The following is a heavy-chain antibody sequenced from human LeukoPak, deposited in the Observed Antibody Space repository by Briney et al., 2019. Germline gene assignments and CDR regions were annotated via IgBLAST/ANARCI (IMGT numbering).Heavy chain of an antibody. Sequence: GGSLRLSCAASGFTFSRYGMHWVRQAPGKGLEWVAVIWYDGRDKFYADSVKGRFTISRDNSKNTLSLQMSNLRVEDTAVYYCAKEERRNYDYWGPGTLVTVSS. CDR2: IWYDGRDK. V-gene: IGHV3-33*06. D-gene: IGHD1-1*01. J-gene: IGHJ4*02. CDR1: GFTFSRYG. CDR3: AKEERRNYDY.